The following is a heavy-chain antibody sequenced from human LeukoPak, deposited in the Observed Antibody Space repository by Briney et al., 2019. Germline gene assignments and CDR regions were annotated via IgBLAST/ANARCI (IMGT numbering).Heavy chain of an antibody. CDR3: ARESGSYMWGYYYGMDV. CDR2: TSAYDGNT. J-gene: IGHJ6*02. V-gene: IGHV1-18*01. Sequence: ASVKVSCKASGYTFTSYGISWVRQAPGQGLEWMGWTSAYDGNTNYAQKLQGRVTMTTDTSTSTAYMELRSLRSDDTAVYYCARESGSYMWGYYYGMDVWGQGTTVTVSS. D-gene: IGHD2-15*01. CDR1: GYTFTSYG.